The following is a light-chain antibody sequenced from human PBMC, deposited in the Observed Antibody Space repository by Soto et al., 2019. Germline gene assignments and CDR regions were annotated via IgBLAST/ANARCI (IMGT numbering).Light chain of an antibody. V-gene: IGKV4-1*01. J-gene: IGKJ3*01. CDR2: WAS. CDR3: HQYYSTPLCT. CDR1: QSVLYSSNNKNY. Sequence: DIVMTQSPDSLAVSLGERATINCKSSQSVLYSSNNKNYLAWYQQKPGQPPKLLIYWASTRESGVPDRFSGSGSGTDFTLTISSLQAEDVAVYYCHQYYSTPLCTFGPGTKVDIK.